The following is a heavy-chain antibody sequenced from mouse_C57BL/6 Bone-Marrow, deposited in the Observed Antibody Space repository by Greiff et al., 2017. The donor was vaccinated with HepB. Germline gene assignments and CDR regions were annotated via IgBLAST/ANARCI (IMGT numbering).Heavy chain of an antibody. J-gene: IGHJ3*01. CDR1: GYTFTDYY. CDR2: INPNNGGT. CDR3: ANPFFAY. Sequence: VQLQQSGPELVKPGASVKISCKASGYTFTDYYMNWVKQSHGKSLEWIGDINPNNGGTSYNQKFKGKATLTVDKSSSTAYMELRSVTSEDSAVYYCANPFFAYWGQGTLVTVSA. V-gene: IGHV1-26*01.